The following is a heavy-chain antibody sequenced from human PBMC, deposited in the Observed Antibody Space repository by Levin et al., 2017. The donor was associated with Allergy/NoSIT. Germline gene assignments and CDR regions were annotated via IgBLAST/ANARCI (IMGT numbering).Heavy chain of an antibody. D-gene: IGHD2-15*01. CDR1: GGSINNYH. V-gene: IGHV4-59*01. Sequence: SETLSLTCIVSGGSINNYHWSWIRQPPGKGLEWIGYIYYSGSTNYNPSLKSRVTMSVDTSKNQFSLTLNSLTAADTAVYYCARDRVVASSGTYYYYGMAVWGQGTTVTVSS. CDR2: IYYSGST. J-gene: IGHJ6*01. CDR3: ARDRVVASSGTYYYYGMAV.